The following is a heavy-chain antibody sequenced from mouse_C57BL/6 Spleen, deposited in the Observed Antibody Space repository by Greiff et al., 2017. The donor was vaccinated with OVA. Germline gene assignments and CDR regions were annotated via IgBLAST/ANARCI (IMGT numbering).Heavy chain of an antibody. Sequence: EVMLVESGGGLVQPGGSLKLSCAASGFTFSDYYMYWVRQTPEKRLEWVAYISNGGGSIYYPDTVKGRFTISRDNAKNTLYLQMSSLKSEDTAMYYCARRRYIDDWGKGTAVTVSS. V-gene: IGHV5-12*01. CDR1: GFTFSDYY. CDR3: ARRRYIDD. CDR2: ISNGGGSI. J-gene: IGHJ1*03.